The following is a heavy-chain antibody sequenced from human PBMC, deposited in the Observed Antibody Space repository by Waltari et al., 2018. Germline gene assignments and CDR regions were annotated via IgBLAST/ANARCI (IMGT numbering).Heavy chain of an antibody. V-gene: IGHV4-34*01. D-gene: IGHD3-10*01. CDR3: AKLRGRPSYYYYYMDV. J-gene: IGHJ6*03. Sequence: QVQLQQWGAGLLKPSETLSLTCAVYGGSFSGYYWRWIRQPPGKGLEWIGEINHSGSTNYNPSLKSRVTITVDTSKNQFSLKLSSVTAADTAVYYCAKLRGRPSYYYYYMDVWGKGTTVTVSS. CDR1: GGSFSGYY. CDR2: INHSGST.